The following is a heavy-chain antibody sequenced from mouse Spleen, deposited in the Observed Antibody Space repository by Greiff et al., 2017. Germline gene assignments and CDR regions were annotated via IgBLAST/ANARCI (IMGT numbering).Heavy chain of an antibody. CDR1: GYSITSGYY. Sequence: VQLQQSGPGLVKPSQSLSLTCSVTGYSITSGYYWNWIRQFPGNKLEWMGYISYDGSNNYNPSLKNRISITRDTSKNQFFLKLNSVTTEDTATYYCAREGARARATEGYAMDYWGQGTSVTVSS. D-gene: IGHD3-1*01. V-gene: IGHV3-6*01. J-gene: IGHJ4*01. CDR2: ISYDGSN. CDR3: AREGARARATEGYAMDY.